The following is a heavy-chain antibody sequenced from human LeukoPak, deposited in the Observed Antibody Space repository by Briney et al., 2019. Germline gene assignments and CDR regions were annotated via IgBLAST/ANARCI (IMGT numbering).Heavy chain of an antibody. CDR3: ARARDGLNAFDY. CDR2: VYTTGST. Sequence: SQTLSLTCTVSGGSITGDSFYWSWIRQPAGKGLEWFVRVYTTGSTSYNPSLKSRVTVSVDTSNNYFSLNLNSVTSADTAVYYCARARDGLNAFDYWGQGTLVTVSS. V-gene: IGHV4-61*02. D-gene: IGHD5-24*01. J-gene: IGHJ4*02. CDR1: GGSITGDSFY.